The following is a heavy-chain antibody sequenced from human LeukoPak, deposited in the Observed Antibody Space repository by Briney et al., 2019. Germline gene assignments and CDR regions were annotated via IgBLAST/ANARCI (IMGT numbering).Heavy chain of an antibody. CDR2: VYYSGST. CDR1: RGSIHGYY. D-gene: IGHD2-21*01. V-gene: IGHV4-59*01. Sequence: SSETLSLTCTVSRGSIHGYYWNWIRQPPGKGLEWIGYVYYSGSTSYSPSLESRVTISVDTSKNQFSLKLSSVTAADTAMYYCARDAGGLVTDPFNIWGQGTMVTVSS. CDR3: ARDAGGLVTDPFNI. J-gene: IGHJ3*02.